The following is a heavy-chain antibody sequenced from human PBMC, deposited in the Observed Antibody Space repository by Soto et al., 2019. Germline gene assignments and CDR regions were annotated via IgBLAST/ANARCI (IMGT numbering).Heavy chain of an antibody. V-gene: IGHV1-18*01. CDR2: IRAYNGDT. D-gene: IGHD6-6*01. J-gene: IGHJ6*03. CDR1: GYTFTNYG. CDR3: ARVRQLVVYFYYYMDV. Sequence: QVQLLQSGAEVKKPGASVKVSCKASGYTFTNYGLTWVRPAPGQGLERMGWIRAYNGDTHYTQRLQGRVTMTTDTSTSTASMELRGLRSDDTAVYYCARVRQLVVYFYYYMDVGGKGTTVTVSS.